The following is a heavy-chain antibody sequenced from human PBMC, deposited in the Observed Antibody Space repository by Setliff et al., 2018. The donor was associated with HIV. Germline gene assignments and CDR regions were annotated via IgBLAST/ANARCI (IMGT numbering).Heavy chain of an antibody. J-gene: IGHJ4*02. CDR1: GFDFNNYW. CDR3: ARAYNVYDYRFDSSGYDY. D-gene: IGHD3-22*01. Sequence: PGGSLRLSCAASGFDFNNYWMSWVRQGPGKGPEWVANINRDESRKSYVDSVKGRFIASTDNAKNSLFLEMNSLKAEDTAVYYCARAYNVYDYRFDSSGYDYWGQGTLVTVSS. CDR2: INRDESRK. V-gene: IGHV3-7*03.